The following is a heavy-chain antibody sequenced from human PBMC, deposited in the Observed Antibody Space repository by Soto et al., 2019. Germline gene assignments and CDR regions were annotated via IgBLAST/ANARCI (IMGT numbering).Heavy chain of an antibody. D-gene: IGHD2-2*01. J-gene: IGHJ6*03. Sequence: ASVKVSCKASGYTFTGYYMHWVRQAPGQGLEWMGWINPNSGGTNYAQKFQGWVTMTRDTSTSTAYMELSRLRSDDTAVYYCARDHAQVVPAATNTDMVTVYYMDVWGKGTTVTVSS. CDR2: INPNSGGT. CDR1: GYTFTGYY. CDR3: ARDHAQVVPAATNTDMVTVYYMDV. V-gene: IGHV1-2*04.